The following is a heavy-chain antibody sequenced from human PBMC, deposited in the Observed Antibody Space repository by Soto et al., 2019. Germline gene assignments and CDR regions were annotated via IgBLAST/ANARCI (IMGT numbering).Heavy chain of an antibody. D-gene: IGHD6-6*01. Sequence: GGSLRLSCAASGFTFSSYSMNWVRQAPGKGLEWVSSLTSGSNYIYYADSVRGRFTISRDNAKNSLFLQMNSLRAEDTAVYYCAREAGKQLLLDYWGQGSLVIVSS. CDR3: AREAGKQLLLDY. CDR1: GFTFSSYS. CDR2: LTSGSNYI. J-gene: IGHJ4*02. V-gene: IGHV3-21*01.